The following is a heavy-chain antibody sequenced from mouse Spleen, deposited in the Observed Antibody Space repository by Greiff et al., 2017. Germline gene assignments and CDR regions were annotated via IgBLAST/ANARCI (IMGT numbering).Heavy chain of an antibody. CDR3: ASVYYGDYGGAY. V-gene: IGHV5-9*04. Sequence: EVQGVESGGGLVKPGGSLKLSCAASGFTFSSYTMSWVRQTPAKRLEWVATISSGGGNTYYPDSVKGRFTISRDNARNTLYLQRSSLRAEDTDMYYGASVYYGDYGGAYWGQGTLVTVSA. CDR1: GFTFSSYT. D-gene: IGHD2-13*01. J-gene: IGHJ3*01. CDR2: ISSGGGNT.